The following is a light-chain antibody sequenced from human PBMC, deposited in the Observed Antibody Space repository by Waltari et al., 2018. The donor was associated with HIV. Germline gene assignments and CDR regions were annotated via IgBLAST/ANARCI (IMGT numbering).Light chain of an antibody. CDR3: AVLDDTLGGGV. CDR2: RDN. J-gene: IGLJ2*01. CDR1: TANIGPSF. Sequence: QSVLTPPPSASGTPGPKVTISCSAGTANIGPSFVFWFQQFSGTAPKLLIYRDNLRHSGVPARFSGSKSGTSASLTISGLRSDDEAHYFCAVLDDTLGGGVFGGGTKLTVL. V-gene: IGLV1-47*01.